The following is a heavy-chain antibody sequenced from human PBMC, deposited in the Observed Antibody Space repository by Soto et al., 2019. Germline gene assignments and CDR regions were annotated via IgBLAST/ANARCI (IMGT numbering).Heavy chain of an antibody. CDR1: GGSISSGGYS. CDR2: IYHSGST. D-gene: IGHD5-12*01. CDR3: AAGGGLPRYY. V-gene: IGHV4-30-2*01. J-gene: IGHJ4*02. Sequence: QLQLQESGSGLVKPSQTLSLTCAVSGGSISSGGYSWSWIRQPPGKGLEWIGYIYHSGSTYYNPSLKSRVTRSVDRARNQVSLKLSSVTAADTAVYYCAAGGGLPRYYWGQGTLVTVSS.